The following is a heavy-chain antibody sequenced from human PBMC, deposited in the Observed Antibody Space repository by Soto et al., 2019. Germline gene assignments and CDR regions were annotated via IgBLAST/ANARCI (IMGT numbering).Heavy chain of an antibody. Sequence: SETLSLTCTVSGASISGFYWSWIRKSAGKGLEWIGRIYATGTTDYNPSLKSRVMMSVDTTKKQFSLKLRSVTAADTAVYYCVRDGTKTLRDWFDPWGQGISVTVSS. CDR1: GASISGFY. D-gene: IGHD1-1*01. CDR2: IYATGTT. CDR3: VRDGTKTLRDWFDP. V-gene: IGHV4-4*07. J-gene: IGHJ5*02.